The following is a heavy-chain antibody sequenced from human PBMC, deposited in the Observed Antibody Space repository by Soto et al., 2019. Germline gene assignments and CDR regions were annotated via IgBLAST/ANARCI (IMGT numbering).Heavy chain of an antibody. V-gene: IGHV3-21*01. Sequence: GGSLRLSCAASGFTFSSYSMNWVRQAPGKGLEWVSSISSSSSYIYYADSVKGRFTISRDNAKNSLYLQMNSLRAEDTAVYYCARGALMVRGVIHDAFDIWGQGTMVTVS. CDR1: GFTFSSYS. CDR2: ISSSSSYI. D-gene: IGHD3-10*01. CDR3: ARGALMVRGVIHDAFDI. J-gene: IGHJ3*02.